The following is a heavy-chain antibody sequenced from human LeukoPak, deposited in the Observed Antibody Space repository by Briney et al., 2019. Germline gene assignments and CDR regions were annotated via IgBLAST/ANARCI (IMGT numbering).Heavy chain of an antibody. CDR2: ISSSGSTI. CDR1: GFTFSSYE. Sequence: PGGSLRLSCAASGFTFSSYEMNWVRQAPGKGLEWVSYISSSGSTIYYADSVKGRFTISRDNAKNSLYLQMNSLRAGDTAVYYCARDVDSSGYMGGWYWGQGTLVTVSS. J-gene: IGHJ4*02. D-gene: IGHD3-22*01. V-gene: IGHV3-48*03. CDR3: ARDVDSSGYMGGWY.